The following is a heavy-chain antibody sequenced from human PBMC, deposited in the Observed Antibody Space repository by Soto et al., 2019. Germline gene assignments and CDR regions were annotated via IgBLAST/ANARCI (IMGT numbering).Heavy chain of an antibody. J-gene: IGHJ4*02. CDR3: ASRVSDYFDY. CDR2: INHSGST. V-gene: IGHV4-34*01. D-gene: IGHD6-19*01. CDR1: GGSFSGYY. Sequence: ETLSLTCAVLGGSFSGYYWLWIRQPPGKGLEWIGEINHSGSTNYNPSLKSRVTISVDTSKNQFSLKLSSVTAAGTAVYYCASRVSDYFDYWGQGTPVTVSS.